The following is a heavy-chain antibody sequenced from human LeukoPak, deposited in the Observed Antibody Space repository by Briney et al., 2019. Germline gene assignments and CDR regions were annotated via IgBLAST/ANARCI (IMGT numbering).Heavy chain of an antibody. Sequence: GGSLRLSCAASGFTFSSYAMSWVRQAPGKGLEWVSAISGSGGSTYYADSVKGRFTISRDNSKNTLYLQMNSPRAEDTAVYYCAKDLRYSSGWYFDYWGQGTLVTVSS. D-gene: IGHD6-19*01. CDR3: AKDLRYSSGWYFDY. CDR2: ISGSGGST. J-gene: IGHJ4*02. V-gene: IGHV3-23*01. CDR1: GFTFSSYA.